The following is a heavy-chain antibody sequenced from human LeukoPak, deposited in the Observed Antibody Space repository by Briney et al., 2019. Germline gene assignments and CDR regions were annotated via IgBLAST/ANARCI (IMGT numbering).Heavy chain of an antibody. J-gene: IGHJ4*02. CDR2: INPSGST. Sequence: SETLSLTCTVFGGXFSGYYCSWIRQPPDKGLEWIGEINPSGSTNYNPSFKTRVTISTDTSKNHFSLNLNSVTAADTGVYYCVRGSRVYCGGDCYYYWGQGTLVTVSS. D-gene: IGHD2-21*02. V-gene: IGHV4-34*01. CDR1: GGXFSGYY. CDR3: VRGSRVYCGGDCYYY.